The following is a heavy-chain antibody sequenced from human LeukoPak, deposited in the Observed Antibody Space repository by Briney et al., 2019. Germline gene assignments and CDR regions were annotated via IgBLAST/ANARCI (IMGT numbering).Heavy chain of an antibody. CDR1: GYSFTSYG. CDR2: ISPYDGAT. Sequence: GASVKVSCKASGYSFTSYGITWVRQAPGQGLEWMGWISPYDGATEYAQNLQDRVSMTTDTSTSTAYMELRSLRSDDTAVYYCARRDFDWDSYDYWGQGTLVTVSS. D-gene: IGHD3-9*01. J-gene: IGHJ4*02. V-gene: IGHV1-18*01. CDR3: ARRDFDWDSYDY.